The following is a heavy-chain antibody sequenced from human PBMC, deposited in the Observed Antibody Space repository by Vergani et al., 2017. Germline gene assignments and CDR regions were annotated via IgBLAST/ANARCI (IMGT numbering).Heavy chain of an antibody. V-gene: IGHV3-48*01. D-gene: IGHD3-22*01. CDR1: GFTFSSYS. CDR3: ARWGRYLDYYDSSGYYDYFDY. Sequence: EVQLVESGGGLVQPGGSLRLSCAASGFTFSSYSMNWVLQAPGKGLEWVSYISSSSSTIYYADSVKGRFTISRDNAKNSLYLQMNSLRAEDTAVYYCARWGRYLDYYDSSGYYDYFDYWGQGTLVTVSS. CDR2: ISSSSSTI. J-gene: IGHJ4*02.